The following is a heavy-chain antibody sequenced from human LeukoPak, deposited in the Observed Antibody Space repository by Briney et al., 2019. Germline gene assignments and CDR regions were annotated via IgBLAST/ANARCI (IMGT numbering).Heavy chain of an antibody. CDR2: IYYSGST. CDR3: ARLGPTMVRGVAYYFDY. Sequence: SETLSLTCTVSGGSISSSSYYWGWIRQPPGKGRGGLGSIYYSGSTYYNPSLKSRVTISVDTSKNQFSLKLSSVTAADTAVYYCARLGPTMVRGVAYYFDYWGQGTLVTVSS. CDR1: GGSISSSSYY. D-gene: IGHD3-10*01. V-gene: IGHV4-39*01. J-gene: IGHJ4*02.